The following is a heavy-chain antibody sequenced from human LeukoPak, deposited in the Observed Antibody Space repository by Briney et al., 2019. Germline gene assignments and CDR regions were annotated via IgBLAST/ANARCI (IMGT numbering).Heavy chain of an antibody. CDR1: GDSVSINSAA. J-gene: IGHJ3*02. Sequence: SQTLSLTCAISGDSVSINSAAWNWIRQSPSRCLGWLGTTYYRSKWYNDYAVSVKSRITINPDTSKNQFSLQLNSVSPEDTAVYYCARDRRDYGDPDAFDIWGQGTMVTVSS. CDR2: TYYRSKWYN. V-gene: IGHV6-1*01. D-gene: IGHD4-17*01. CDR3: ARDRRDYGDPDAFDI.